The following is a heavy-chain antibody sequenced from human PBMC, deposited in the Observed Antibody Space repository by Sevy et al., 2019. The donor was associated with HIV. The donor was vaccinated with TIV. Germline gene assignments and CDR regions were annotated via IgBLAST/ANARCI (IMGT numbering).Heavy chain of an antibody. V-gene: IGHV3-11*06. D-gene: IGHD3-22*01. CDR1: GFTFSDYY. CDR3: ARDEGVHYDSSGYIQN. J-gene: IGHJ4*02. CDR2: ISSSSSYT. Sequence: GGSLRLSCAASGFTFSDYYMSWIRQAPGKGLEWVSYISSSSSYTNYADSVKGQFTISRDNAKNSLYLQMNSLRAEDTAVYYCARDEGVHYDSSGYIQNWGQGTPVTVSS.